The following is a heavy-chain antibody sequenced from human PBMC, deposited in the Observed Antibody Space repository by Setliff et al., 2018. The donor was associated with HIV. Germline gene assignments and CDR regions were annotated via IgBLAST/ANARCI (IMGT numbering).Heavy chain of an antibody. CDR2: IIPIFGTT. V-gene: IGHV1-69*13. D-gene: IGHD6-6*01. Sequence: GASVKVSCKASGGTFRNYGISWARQAPGQGLEWMGGIIPIFGTTNYAQKFQGRVTITADESTTTAYMELSSLRSEDTAVYYCVRVTSSSTGYNYYYGMDVWGQGTKVTVSS. CDR3: VRVTSSSTGYNYYYGMDV. CDR1: GGTFRNYG. J-gene: IGHJ6*02.